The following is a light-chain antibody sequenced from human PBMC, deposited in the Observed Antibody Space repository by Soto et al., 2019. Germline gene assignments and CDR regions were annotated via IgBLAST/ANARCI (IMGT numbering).Light chain of an antibody. CDR1: QSVNSNY. CDR2: DAS. J-gene: IGKJ1*01. CDR3: QQYGTSRT. Sequence: EIVLTQSPGTLSLSPGERATLSCRASQSVNSNYLAWYQQKPGQAPRLLMYDASNRATDIPDRFSGSGSGTDFTLTINRLEPEDFAVYSCQQYGTSRTFGQGTKVDIK. V-gene: IGKV3-20*01.